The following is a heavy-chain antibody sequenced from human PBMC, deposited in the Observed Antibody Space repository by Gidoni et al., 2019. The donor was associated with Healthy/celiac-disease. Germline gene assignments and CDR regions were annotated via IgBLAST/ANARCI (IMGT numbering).Heavy chain of an antibody. J-gene: IGHJ2*01. D-gene: IGHD3-22*01. CDR1: GGSLSNSNYY. V-gene: IGHV4-39*01. CDR3: ATYYDSSDYYHWYFDL. Sequence: QLQLQESGPGLVKPSETLSLTCTVPGGSLSNSNYYWGWLRQPPGKGLEWIGSIYYSGSTYYNPSLKSRVTISVDTSKNQFSLKLSSVTAADTAVYYCATYYDSSDYYHWYFDLWGRGTLVTVSS. CDR2: IYYSGST.